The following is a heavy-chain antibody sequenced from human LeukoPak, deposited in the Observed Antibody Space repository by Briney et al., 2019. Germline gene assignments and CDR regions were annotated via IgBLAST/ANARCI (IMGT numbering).Heavy chain of an antibody. CDR1: GGSISSSSYY. V-gene: IGHV4-61*01. CDR3: ARETSQKGAHYMDV. D-gene: IGHD3-16*01. J-gene: IGHJ6*03. Sequence: SETLSLTCTVSGGSISSSSYYWSWIRQPPGKGLKWIGNIYYSGYTTYSPSLRSRVTISVDTSKNQFSLKLSSVTAADTAVYYCARETSQKGAHYMDVWGKGTTITISS. CDR2: IYYSGYT.